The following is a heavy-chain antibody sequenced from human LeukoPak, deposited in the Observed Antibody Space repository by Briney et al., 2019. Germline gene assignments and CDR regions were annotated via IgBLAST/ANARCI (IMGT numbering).Heavy chain of an antibody. Sequence: GGSLRLSCAASGFTFSDYYMSWIRQAPGKGLEWVSYISSSGSTIYYADSVKGRFTISRDNAKNSLYLQMNSLRAEDTAVYYCARARKRRSGPKSYFDYWGQGTLVTVSS. J-gene: IGHJ4*02. CDR1: GFTFSDYY. CDR3: ARARKRRSGPKSYFDY. V-gene: IGHV3-11*01. D-gene: IGHD3-3*01. CDR2: ISSSGSTI.